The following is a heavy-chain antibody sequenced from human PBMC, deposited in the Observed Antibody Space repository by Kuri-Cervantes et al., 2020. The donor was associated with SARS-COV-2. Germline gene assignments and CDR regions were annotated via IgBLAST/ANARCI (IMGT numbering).Heavy chain of an antibody. Sequence: GESLKISCAASGFTFSSYSMNWVRQAPGKGLEWVSSISSSSSAIYYADSVKGRFTISRDNAKNSLYLQMSSLRAEDTAVYYCARDGQWLGILDYWGQGTLVTVSS. CDR3: ARDGQWLGILDY. V-gene: IGHV3-21*01. D-gene: IGHD6-19*01. CDR1: GFTFSSYS. CDR2: ISSSSSAI. J-gene: IGHJ4*02.